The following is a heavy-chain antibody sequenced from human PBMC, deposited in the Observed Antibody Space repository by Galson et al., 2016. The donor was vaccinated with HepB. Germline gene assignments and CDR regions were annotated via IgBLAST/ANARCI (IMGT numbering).Heavy chain of an antibody. CDR1: GYSFTSCW. CDR2: LYPGDSDT. V-gene: IGHV5-51*01. D-gene: IGHD2-2*01. Sequence: QPGAEVKKPGESLKISCKGSGYSFTSCWVGWVRQRPGKGLEWIGILYPGDSDTRYSPSLQGHVTISAHKSISTAYLQWSSLQASDTAMYYCAGHLSRLMPSDYWGQGTLVTVSS. CDR3: AGHLSRLMPSDY. J-gene: IGHJ4*02.